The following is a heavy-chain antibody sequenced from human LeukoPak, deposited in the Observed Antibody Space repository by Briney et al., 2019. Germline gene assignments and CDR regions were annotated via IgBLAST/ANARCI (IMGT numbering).Heavy chain of an antibody. J-gene: IGHJ4*02. D-gene: IGHD1-1*01. Sequence: SETLSFNSSVDSGSIYGFNWGWLRQAPGKGLEWIGEINHRGSTNYNPSLKSRVTISVDPSKNQFSLKLSSVTAADTAMYYCLRDGTSFDVWGQGTLVTVSS. V-gene: IGHV4-34*01. CDR1: SGSIYGFN. CDR3: LRDGTSFDV. CDR2: INHRGST.